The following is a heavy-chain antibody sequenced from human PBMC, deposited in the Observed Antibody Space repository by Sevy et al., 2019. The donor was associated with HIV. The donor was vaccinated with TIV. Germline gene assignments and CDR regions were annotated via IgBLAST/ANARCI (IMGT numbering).Heavy chain of an antibody. CDR1: GYTFSVKY. Sequence: ASVKVSCKASGYTFSVKYIHRVRQAPGQGLEWVGWIDPKSGGTSYAQKFQGRVSMTRDTSISTAYMELYWLTSDDTAVYYCARGGSKWNDDYFDYWGQGSLVTVSS. CDR2: IDPKSGGT. D-gene: IGHD1-20*01. J-gene: IGHJ4*02. CDR3: ARGGSKWNDDYFDY. V-gene: IGHV1-2*02.